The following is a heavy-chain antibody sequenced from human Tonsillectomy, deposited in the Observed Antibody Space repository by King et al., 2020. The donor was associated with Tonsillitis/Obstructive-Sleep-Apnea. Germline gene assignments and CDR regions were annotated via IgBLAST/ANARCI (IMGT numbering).Heavy chain of an antibody. J-gene: IGHJ3*02. V-gene: IGHV2-5*02. CDR1: GISLSTGGVG. Sequence: TLKESGPTLVKPPQTLTLTCTFSGISLSTGGVGVDWIRQPPGKALEWLALIYWDDDKRYSPSLKSRLTITKDTSKNQVVLRMTNMDPVDTGTYFCARGSYDSDAFDIWGQGTMVTVSS. CDR3: ARGSYDSDAFDI. D-gene: IGHD3-10*01. CDR2: IYWDDDK.